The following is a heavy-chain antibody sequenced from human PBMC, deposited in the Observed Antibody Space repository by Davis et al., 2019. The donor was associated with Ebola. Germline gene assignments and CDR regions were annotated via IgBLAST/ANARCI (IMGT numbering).Heavy chain of an antibody. CDR2: ISSDWSST. CDR3: ARGGTTVTTPLDY. CDR1: GLTFSSDW. J-gene: IGHJ4*02. Sequence: GESLKISCAASGLTFSSDWMHWVRQVPWKGLVWVSRISSDWSSTSYADSVKGRFTISRDNAKNTLYLQMNSLRAEDTAVYYCARGGTTVTTPLDYWGQGTLVTVSS. V-gene: IGHV3-74*01. D-gene: IGHD4-17*01.